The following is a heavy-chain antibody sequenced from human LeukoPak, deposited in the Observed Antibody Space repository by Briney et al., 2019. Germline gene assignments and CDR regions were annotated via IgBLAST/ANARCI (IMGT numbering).Heavy chain of an antibody. CDR3: AREVTMIRTDAFDI. J-gene: IGHJ3*02. CDR2: IKQDGSEK. Sequence: GGSLRLSCVASGFTFSSSWMSWVRQAPGKGLEWVANIKQDGSEKYYVDSVKGRFTISRDNAKNSLYLQMNSLRAEDTAVYYCAREVTMIRTDAFDIWGQGTMVTVSS. D-gene: IGHD3-22*01. CDR1: GFTFSSSW. V-gene: IGHV3-7*01.